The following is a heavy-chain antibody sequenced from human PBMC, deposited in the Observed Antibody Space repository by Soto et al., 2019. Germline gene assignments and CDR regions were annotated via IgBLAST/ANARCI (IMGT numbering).Heavy chain of an antibody. V-gene: IGHV3-15*01. Sequence: PGGSLRLSCEASGFTFSNAWMSWVRQAPGKGPAWVAGIKSNTDGGTTDYAACLKSRCTISRDDSRSTLYLQMNSLKTEATAVYYCMSAPSRRDFGLVWGQGTTFTVSS. D-gene: IGHD3-10*01. CDR1: GFTFSNAW. CDR3: MSAPSRRDFGLV. CDR2: IKSNTDGGTT. J-gene: IGHJ6*02.